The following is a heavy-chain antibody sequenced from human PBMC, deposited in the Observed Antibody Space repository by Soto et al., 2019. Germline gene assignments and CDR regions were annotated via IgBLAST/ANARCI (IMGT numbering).Heavy chain of an antibody. J-gene: IGHJ4*02. CDR2: IYHSGSA. Sequence: QVQLQESGPGLVKPSGTLSLTCTVSGASISGTSSYVWWSWVRQPPGKGLEWIGEIYHSGSANYNPYPRGRVTLAVDKSQDQFSLRLSSVTAADTAVYYCAKMVGATLVDYWGQGSLVTVSS. CDR3: AKMVGATLVDY. D-gene: IGHD1-26*01. V-gene: IGHV4-4*02. CDR1: GASISGTSSYVW.